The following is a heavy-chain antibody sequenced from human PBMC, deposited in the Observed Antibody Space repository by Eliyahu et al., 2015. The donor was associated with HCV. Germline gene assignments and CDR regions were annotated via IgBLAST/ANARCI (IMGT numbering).Heavy chain of an antibody. CDR1: GGXISSSXFY. D-gene: IGHD2-15*01. CDR3: ARHKSRWTPEDAFDI. V-gene: IGHV4-39*01. Sequence: QLXLQESGPGLVKSSETLSLTCTVSGGXISSSXFYWGWIRQPPGKGLEWIGSIYHSGSTYYNPSLESRLTISVDMSKNQLSVKLSSVTAADTAVYYCARHKSRWTPEDAFDIWGQGTKVTVSS. J-gene: IGHJ3*02. CDR2: IYHSGST.